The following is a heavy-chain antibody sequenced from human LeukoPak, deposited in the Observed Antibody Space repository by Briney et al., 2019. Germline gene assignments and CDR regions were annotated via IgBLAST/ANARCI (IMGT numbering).Heavy chain of an antibody. CDR1: GGSFSGYY. V-gene: IGHV4-34*01. CDR2: INHSGST. D-gene: IGHD3-22*01. Sequence: SETLSLTCAVHGGSFSGYYWSWIRQPPGKGLEWIGEINHSGSTNYNPSLKSRVTISVDTSKNQFSLKLSSVTAADTAVYYCARGVLYYYDSSGYYYRAYYYYYMDVWGNGTTVTVSS. CDR3: ARGVLYYYDSSGYYYRAYYYYYMDV. J-gene: IGHJ6*03.